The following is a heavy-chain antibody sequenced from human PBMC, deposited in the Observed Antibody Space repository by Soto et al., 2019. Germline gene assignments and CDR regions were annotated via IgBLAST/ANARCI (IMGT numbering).Heavy chain of an antibody. D-gene: IGHD6-13*01. Sequence: QVQLVESGGGVVQPGRSLRLSCAASGFTFSSYGMHWVRQAPGKGLEWVAVISYDGSNKYYADSVKGRFTISRDNSKNTLYLQINSLRAEDTAVYYCAKSQLAGYSSSWGGNYFDYWGQGTLVTVSS. CDR1: GFTFSSYG. CDR3: AKSQLAGYSSSWGGNYFDY. J-gene: IGHJ4*02. V-gene: IGHV3-30*18. CDR2: ISYDGSNK.